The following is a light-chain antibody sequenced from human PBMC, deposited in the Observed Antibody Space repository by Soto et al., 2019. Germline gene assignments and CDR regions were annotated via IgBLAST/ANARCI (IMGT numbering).Light chain of an antibody. Sequence: QSALTQPASVSGSPGQSITISCTGTSSDVGGYNYGSWYQQHPGKAPKLMIYDVSNRRSGVSNRFSGSKSGNTASLTISGLQAEDEADYYCSSYTSSSTYVVFGGGTKLTVL. V-gene: IGLV2-14*01. CDR2: DVS. CDR3: SSYTSSSTYVV. J-gene: IGLJ2*01. CDR1: SSDVGGYNY.